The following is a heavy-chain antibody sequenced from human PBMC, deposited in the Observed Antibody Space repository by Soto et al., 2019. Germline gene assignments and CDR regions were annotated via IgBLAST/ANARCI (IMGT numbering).Heavy chain of an antibody. CDR3: AKDSGYQLPDNYFYYGLDA. Sequence: PGGSLRLSCAASGLTVSGKKYVAWVRQAPGKGLEWVAAISYDEIDKKYASSVKGRFTVSRDNVKNTLSLQMNSLRPEDTAVYYCAKDSGYQLPDNYFYYGLDAWGQGTTVTVSS. J-gene: IGHJ6*02. D-gene: IGHD2-2*01. CDR1: GLTVSGK. V-gene: IGHV3-30*18. CDR2: ISYDEIDK.